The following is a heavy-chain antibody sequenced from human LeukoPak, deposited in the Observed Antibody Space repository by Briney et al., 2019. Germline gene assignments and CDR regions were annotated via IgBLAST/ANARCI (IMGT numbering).Heavy chain of an antibody. CDR1: GGSISSSSYY. J-gene: IGHJ5*02. V-gene: IGHV4-39*01. CDR2: IYYSGST. D-gene: IGHD1-20*01. CDR3: ASLITGTYNWFDP. Sequence: SQTLSLTCTVSGGSISSSSYYWGWIRQPPGTGLEWIGSIYYSGSTYYNPSLKSRVTISVDTSKNQFSLKLSSVTAADTAVYYCASLITGTYNWFDPWGQGTLVTVSS.